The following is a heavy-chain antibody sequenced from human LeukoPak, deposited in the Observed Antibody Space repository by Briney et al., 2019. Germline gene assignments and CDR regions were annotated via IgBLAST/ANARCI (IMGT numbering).Heavy chain of an antibody. CDR1: GGSFSGYY. CDR2: INHSGST. V-gene: IGHV4-34*01. D-gene: IGHD3-3*01. Sequence: SETLSLTCAVYGGSFSGYYWSWIRQPPGKGLEWIGEINHSGSTNYNPSLKSRVTISVDTSKNQFSLKLSSVTAADTAVYYCARGIFTIFGVVIRSYANWFDPWGQGTLVTVSS. CDR3: ARGIFTIFGVVIRSYANWFDP. J-gene: IGHJ5*02.